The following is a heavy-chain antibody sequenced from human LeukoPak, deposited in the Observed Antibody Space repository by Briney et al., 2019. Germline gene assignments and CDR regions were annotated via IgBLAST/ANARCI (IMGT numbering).Heavy chain of an antibody. D-gene: IGHD3-16*02. Sequence: GGCLRLSCAASGFTFSSYGMHWVRPAPGKGLWWVAVISYDGSNKYYADSVKGRFTISRDNSKNTLYLQMNTLRAEDTAVYYCAKDIVAVWSICDYWGQGTLVTVSS. J-gene: IGHJ4*02. CDR1: GFTFSSYG. V-gene: IGHV3-30*18. CDR2: ISYDGSNK. CDR3: AKDIVAVWSICDY.